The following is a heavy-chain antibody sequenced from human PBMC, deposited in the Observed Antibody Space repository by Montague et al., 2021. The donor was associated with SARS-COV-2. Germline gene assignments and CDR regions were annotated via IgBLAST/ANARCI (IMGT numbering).Heavy chain of an antibody. D-gene: IGHD3-22*01. CDR2: IYYSGST. V-gene: IGHV4-39*01. CDR1: GGSISSSSYY. CDR3: ASAKYYYDSSGSDAFDI. Sequence: SETLSLTCTVSGGSISSSSYYWGWIRQPPGKGLEWIGSIYYSGSTYYNPSLKSRVTIPVDASKNQFSLKLSSVTAADTAVYYCASAKYYYDSSGSDAFDIWGQGTMVTVSS. J-gene: IGHJ3*02.